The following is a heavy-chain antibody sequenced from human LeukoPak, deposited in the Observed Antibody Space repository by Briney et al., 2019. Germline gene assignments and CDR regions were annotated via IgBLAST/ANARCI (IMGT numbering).Heavy chain of an antibody. J-gene: IGHJ5*02. Sequence: GGSLRLRCAASGFTFSSYAMSWVRQAPGKGPKWVSGVSGSGGSTYYADSVKGRFTISRDNSKNTLYLQMNSLRAEDTAVYYCARATVTRWFDPWGQGTLVTVSS. V-gene: IGHV3-23*01. D-gene: IGHD4-17*01. CDR1: GFTFSSYA. CDR2: VSGSGGST. CDR3: ARATVTRWFDP.